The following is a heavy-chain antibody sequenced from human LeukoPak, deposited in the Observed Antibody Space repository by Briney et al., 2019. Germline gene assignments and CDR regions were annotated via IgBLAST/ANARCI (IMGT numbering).Heavy chain of an antibody. D-gene: IGHD2-15*01. V-gene: IGHV3-21*01. J-gene: IGHJ6*04. CDR3: ARASLDIVVVVAATYGMDV. CDR2: ISSSSSYI. Sequence: GGSLRLSCAASGFTFSSYSMNWVRQAPGKGLEWVSSISSSSSYIYYADSVKGRFTISRDNAKNSMYLQMNSLRAEDTAVYYCARASLDIVVVVAATYGMDVWGKGTTVTVSS. CDR1: GFTFSSYS.